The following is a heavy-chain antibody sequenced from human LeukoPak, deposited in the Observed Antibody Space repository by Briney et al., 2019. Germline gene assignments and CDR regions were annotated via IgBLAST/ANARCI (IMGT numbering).Heavy chain of an antibody. V-gene: IGHV3-23*01. CDR1: GFTFSSYA. Sequence: GGSLRLSCAASGFTFSSYALSWVRQAPGKGLAWVSTISGGSGSTYCADSVKGRFTISRDNSKNTLYLQMNSLRDEDTAVYYCAKHRFESGGYHSTDLGQGTLVTVSS. CDR2: ISGGSGST. J-gene: IGHJ4*02. D-gene: IGHD3-22*01. CDR3: AKHRFESGGYHSTD.